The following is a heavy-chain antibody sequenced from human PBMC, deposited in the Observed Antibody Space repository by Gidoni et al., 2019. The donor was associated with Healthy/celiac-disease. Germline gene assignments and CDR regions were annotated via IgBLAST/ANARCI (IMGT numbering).Heavy chain of an antibody. V-gene: IGHV1-69*01. CDR1: AGTFSSYA. D-gene: IGHD1-1*01. CDR2: IIPIFGTA. J-gene: IGHJ6*02. Sequence: QVQLVQSGAEVKKPGSSVKVSCKASAGTFSSYAISWFRQAPGQGLEWMGVIIPIFGTANVAQKFQGRVTITADESTSTAYMELSSLRSEDTAVYYCARELEQRGYYYYGMDVWGQGTTVTVSS. CDR3: ARELEQRGYYYYGMDV.